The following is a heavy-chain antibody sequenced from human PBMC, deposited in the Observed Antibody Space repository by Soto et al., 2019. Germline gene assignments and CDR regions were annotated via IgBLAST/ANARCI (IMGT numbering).Heavy chain of an antibody. D-gene: IGHD2-8*01. CDR1: GYTFTSYG. CDR3: AISGYCTNGVCTYYYGMDV. Sequence: QVQLMQSGAEVKKPGASVKVSCKASGYTFTSYGITWVRQAPGQGLEWMGWISAYNGNTNYAQKLQGRVTMTTDTSTITAYMELRSLRSDDTAVYYCAISGYCTNGVCTYYYGMDVWGQGTTVTVSS. CDR2: ISAYNGNT. V-gene: IGHV1-18*01. J-gene: IGHJ6*02.